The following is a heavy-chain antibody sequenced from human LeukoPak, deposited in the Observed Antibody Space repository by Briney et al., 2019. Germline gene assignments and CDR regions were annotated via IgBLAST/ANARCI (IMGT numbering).Heavy chain of an antibody. CDR3: ARDTLTDKGSDY. D-gene: IGHD3-9*01. CDR2: IYYSGST. CDR1: GGSISSGDYY. Sequence: SETLSLTCTVSGGSISSGDYYWSWIRQPPGKGLEWIGYIYYSGSTYYNPSLKSRVTISVDTSKNQFSLKLSSVTAADTAVYYCARDTLTDKGSDYWGQGTLVTVSS. V-gene: IGHV4-30-4*01. J-gene: IGHJ4*02.